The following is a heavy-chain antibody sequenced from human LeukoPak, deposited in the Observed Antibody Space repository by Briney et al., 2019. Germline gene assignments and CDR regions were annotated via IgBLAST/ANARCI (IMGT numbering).Heavy chain of an antibody. CDR3: ARALDYGGNARYYYYYYMDV. J-gene: IGHJ6*03. V-gene: IGHV3-23*01. CDR2: ISGSGGST. Sequence: GGSLRLSCAASGFTFSSYAMSWVRQAPGKGLEWVSAISGSGGSTYYADSVKGRFTISRDNSKNTLYLQMNSLRAEDTAAYYCARALDYGGNARYYYYYYMDVWGKGITVTVSS. D-gene: IGHD4-23*01. CDR1: GFTFSSYA.